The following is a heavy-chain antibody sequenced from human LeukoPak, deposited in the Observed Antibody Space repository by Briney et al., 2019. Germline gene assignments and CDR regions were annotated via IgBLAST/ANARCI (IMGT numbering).Heavy chain of an antibody. Sequence: VASVKVSCKATGYTFTRYGISWVRQAPGQGLEWMGGIIPIFGTANYAQKFQGRVTITADESTSTAYMELSSLRSEDTAVYYCARGLASTNFWSGYLDYYYYGMDVWGQGTTVTVSS. CDR2: IIPIFGTA. CDR3: ARGLASTNFWSGYLDYYYYGMDV. CDR1: GYTFTRYG. V-gene: IGHV1-69*13. D-gene: IGHD3-3*01. J-gene: IGHJ6*02.